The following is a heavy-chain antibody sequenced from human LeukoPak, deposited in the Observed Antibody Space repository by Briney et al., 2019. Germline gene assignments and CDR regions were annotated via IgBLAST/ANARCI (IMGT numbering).Heavy chain of an antibody. CDR1: GFTFSSYS. CDR3: AKDWDDYGDYNDAFDM. CDR2: ISSSSSYI. J-gene: IGHJ3*02. D-gene: IGHD4-17*01. V-gene: IGHV3-21*01. Sequence: PGGSLRLSCAASGFTFSSYSMNWVRQAPGKGLEWVSSISSSSSYIYYADSVKGRFTISRDNAKNSLYLQMNSLRAEDTAMYYCAKDWDDYGDYNDAFDMWGQGTMVTVSS.